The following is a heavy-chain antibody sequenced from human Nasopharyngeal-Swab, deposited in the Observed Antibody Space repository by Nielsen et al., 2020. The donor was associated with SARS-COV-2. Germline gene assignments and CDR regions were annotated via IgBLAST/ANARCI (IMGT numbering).Heavy chain of an antibody. V-gene: IGHV4-61*02. CDR3: ARASYDFWSGYYLADYMDV. J-gene: IGHJ6*03. CDR2: IYTSGST. D-gene: IGHD3-3*01. Sequence: RQPPGKGLEWIGRIYTSGSTNYNPSLKSRVTISVDTSKNQFSLKLSSVTAADTAVYYCARASYDFWSGYYLADYMDVWGKGTTVTVSS.